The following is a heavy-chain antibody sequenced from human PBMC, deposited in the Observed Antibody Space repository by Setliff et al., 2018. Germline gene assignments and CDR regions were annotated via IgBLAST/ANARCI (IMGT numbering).Heavy chain of an antibody. D-gene: IGHD6-19*01. CDR2: INSDGSRT. Sequence: PGGSLRLSCAASGFTFSSHWMHWVRQAPGKGPVWVSRINSDGSRTDYADSVKGRFTISRDNSKKTLYLQMNSLRGDDTAVYYCAREGRSSGWYSGDYFYVYMDVWGRGTTVTVSS. J-gene: IGHJ6*03. CDR1: GFTFSSHW. CDR3: AREGRSSGWYSGDYFYVYMDV. V-gene: IGHV3-74*01.